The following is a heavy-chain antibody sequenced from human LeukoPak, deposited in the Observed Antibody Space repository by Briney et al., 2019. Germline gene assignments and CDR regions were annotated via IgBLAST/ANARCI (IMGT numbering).Heavy chain of an antibody. D-gene: IGHD4-17*01. CDR2: IYSGGRT. CDR3: ASRTVGDYPYFDH. J-gene: IGHJ4*02. CDR1: GFTFSDYY. V-gene: IGHV3-66*01. Sequence: GGSLRLSCAASGFTFSDYYMSWIRQAPGKGLEWVSLIYSGGRTYYADSVKGRFTISRDNSKNTLYLQMNSLRVADTAVYYCASRTVGDYPYFDHWGQGTLVIVSS.